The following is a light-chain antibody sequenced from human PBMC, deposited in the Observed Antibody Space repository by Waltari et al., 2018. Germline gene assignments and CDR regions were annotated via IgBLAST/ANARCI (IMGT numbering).Light chain of an antibody. Sequence: DIQMTQSPSTLSASVGDRVTITCRASQSISSWLAWYQQKPGKAPKLLFYKASSLESWVPSRFSGSGAGTEFPLTSSSLQPDDFATYYGQQYNSAPWTFGQGTKVEIK. V-gene: IGKV1-5*03. CDR2: KAS. CDR3: QQYNSAPWT. CDR1: QSISSW. J-gene: IGKJ1*01.